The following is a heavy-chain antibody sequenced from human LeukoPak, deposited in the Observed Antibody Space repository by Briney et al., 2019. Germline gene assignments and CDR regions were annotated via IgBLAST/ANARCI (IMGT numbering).Heavy chain of an antibody. CDR1: GFTFSTYY. CDR2: ISGSGDTK. Sequence: PGGSLRLSCAASGFTFSTYYMNWVRQAPGRGLEWVSVISGSGDTKYYADSVKGRFTISRDNSKNALYLQMNSLRAEDTAVYYCARVGGYCSDGSCYHFDYWGQGTLVTVSS. CDR3: ARVGGYCSDGSCYHFDY. J-gene: IGHJ4*02. D-gene: IGHD2-15*01. V-gene: IGHV3-23*01.